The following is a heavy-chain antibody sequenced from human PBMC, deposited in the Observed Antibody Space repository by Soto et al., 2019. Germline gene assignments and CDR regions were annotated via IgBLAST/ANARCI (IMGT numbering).Heavy chain of an antibody. V-gene: IGHV3-30-3*01. CDR1: GFTFSSYA. CDR3: ARAPHRLGY. J-gene: IGHJ4*02. D-gene: IGHD3-16*01. Sequence: QVQLVESGGGVVQPGRSLRLSCAASGFTFSSYAMHWVRQAPGKGLEWVAVISYDGSNKYYADSVKGRFTISRDNSKNTLYLQMNSLRAEDTAVYYCARAPHRLGYWGQGTLVTVSS. CDR2: ISYDGSNK.